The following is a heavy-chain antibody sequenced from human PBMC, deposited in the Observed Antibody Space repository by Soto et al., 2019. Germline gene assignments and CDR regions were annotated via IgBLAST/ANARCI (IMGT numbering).Heavy chain of an antibody. CDR3: TSRGPGGSRDYYYYYGMDV. J-gene: IGHJ6*02. D-gene: IGHD3-16*01. CDR1: GFTFSGSA. V-gene: IGHV3-73*01. CDR2: IRSKANSYAT. Sequence: GGSLRLSCAASGFTFSGSAMHWVRQASGKGLEWVGRIRSKANSYATAYAASVEGRFTISNGDSKNTAYLQMNSLKTEDTAVYYCTSRGPGGSRDYYYYYGMDVWGQGTTVTVSS.